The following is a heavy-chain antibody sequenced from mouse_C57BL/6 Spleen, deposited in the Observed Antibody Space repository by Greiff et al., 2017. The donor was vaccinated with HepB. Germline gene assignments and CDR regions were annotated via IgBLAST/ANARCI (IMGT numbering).Heavy chain of an antibody. D-gene: IGHD4-1*01. CDR1: GFTFSDYG. CDR2: ISSGSSTI. V-gene: IGHV5-17*01. CDR3: ARWGWDLYAMDY. Sequence: EVHLVESGGGLVKPGGSLKLSCAASGFTFSDYGMHWVRQAPEKGLEWVAYISSGSSTIYYADTVKGRFTISRDNAKNTLFLQMTSLRSEDTAMYYYARWGWDLYAMDYWGQGTAVTVSS. J-gene: IGHJ4*01.